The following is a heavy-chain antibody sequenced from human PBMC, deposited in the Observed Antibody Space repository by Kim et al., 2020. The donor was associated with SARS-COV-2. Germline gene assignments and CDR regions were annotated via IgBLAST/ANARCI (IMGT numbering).Heavy chain of an antibody. J-gene: IGHJ4*02. D-gene: IGHD2-15*01. V-gene: IGHV1-8*01. CDR3: ARLLCSGGSCCLDY. Sequence: AQKFQGRVTMTRNTSISTAYMELSSLRSEDTAVYYCARLLCSGGSCCLDYWGQGTLVTVSS.